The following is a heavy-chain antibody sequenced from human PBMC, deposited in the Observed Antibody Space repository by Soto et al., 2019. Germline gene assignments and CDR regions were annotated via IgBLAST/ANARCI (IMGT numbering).Heavy chain of an antibody. CDR2: IWHTGRP. J-gene: IGHJ4*02. D-gene: IGHD2-15*01. CDR1: GDSLTNNHW. CDR3: VRDSRTGCSSINCYMH. V-gene: IGHV4-4*02. Sequence: QLQLRESGPGLVQPSGTLSLTCDVSGDSLTNNHWWSWVRQAPGKGLEWIGEIWHTGRPNYNPSLKSRVAISIDKSKNQFSLTLRSVTAADTAVYYCVRDSRTGCSSINCYMHWGQGTLVTVSS.